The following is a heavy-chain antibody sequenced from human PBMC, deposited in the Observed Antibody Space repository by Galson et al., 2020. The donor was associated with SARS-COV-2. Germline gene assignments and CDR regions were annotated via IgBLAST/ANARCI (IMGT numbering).Heavy chain of an antibody. CDR2: IRSKAYGGTT. D-gene: IGHD3-22*01. CDR3: TRDKGAYYPYYYYGMDV. CDR1: GFTFGDYA. Sequence: RLSCTASGFTFGDYAMSWFRQAPGKGLEWVGLIRSKAYGGTTEYAASVKGRFTISRDDSRSIVYLQMNSLITEDTGVYYCTRDKGAYYPYYYYGMDVWGQGTTVTVSS. V-gene: IGHV3-49*03. J-gene: IGHJ6*02.